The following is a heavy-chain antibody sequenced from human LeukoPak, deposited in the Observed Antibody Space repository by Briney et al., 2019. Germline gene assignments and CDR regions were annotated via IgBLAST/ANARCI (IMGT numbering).Heavy chain of an antibody. CDR1: GSIVSSNY. J-gene: IGHJ4*02. V-gene: IGHV3-66*01. CDR2: IYSGGST. D-gene: IGHD3-22*01. Sequence: GGSLRLSCAASGSIVSSNYMNWVRQAPGKGLEWVSIIYSGGSTYYADSVKGRFSISRDSSKNTVSLQMNNLRTEDTAIYYCTRSGYRHPYHFDSWGQGTLVIVSS. CDR3: TRSGYRHPYHFDS.